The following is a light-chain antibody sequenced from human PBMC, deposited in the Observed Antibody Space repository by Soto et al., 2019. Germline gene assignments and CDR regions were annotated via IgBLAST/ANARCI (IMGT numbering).Light chain of an antibody. Sequence: DIQMIQSPSSLSASVGDRVTITCRASQSISTNLNWYQQKPGKAPEFLIYSASSLQSGVPSRFSGSGSGTDFTLTINSLQPEDFATYHCQQSYSPPWTFGHGTKVEIK. CDR2: SAS. CDR1: QSISTN. V-gene: IGKV1-39*01. CDR3: QQSYSPPWT. J-gene: IGKJ1*01.